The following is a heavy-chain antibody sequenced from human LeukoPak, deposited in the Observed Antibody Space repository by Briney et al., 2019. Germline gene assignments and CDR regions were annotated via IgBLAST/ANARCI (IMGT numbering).Heavy chain of an antibody. D-gene: IGHD3-22*01. CDR3: AKDSSGYSSIGANDY. V-gene: IGHV3-30*18. CDR2: ISYDGSNK. J-gene: IGHJ4*02. Sequence: GGSLRLSCVASGFTFSSYGMHWVRQAPGKGLEWVAVISYDGSNKYYADSVKGRFTISRDNSKNTLYLQMNSLRAEDTAVYYCAKDSSGYSSIGANDYWGQGTLVTVSS. CDR1: GFTFSSYG.